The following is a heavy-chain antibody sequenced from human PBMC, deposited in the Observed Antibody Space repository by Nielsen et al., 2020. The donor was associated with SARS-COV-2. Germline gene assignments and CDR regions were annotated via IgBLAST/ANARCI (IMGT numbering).Heavy chain of an antibody. V-gene: IGHV3-15*01. J-gene: IGHJ5*02. CDR2: IKSKTDGGTT. Sequence: GGSLRLSCAASGFTFSNAWMSWVRQAPGKGLEWVGRIKSKTDGGTTDYAAPVKGRFTISRDDSKNTLYLQMNSLRAEDTAVYYCAKDLTGTSLRWFDPWGQGTLVTASS. D-gene: IGHD1-7*01. CDR1: GFTFSNAW. CDR3: AKDLTGTSLRWFDP.